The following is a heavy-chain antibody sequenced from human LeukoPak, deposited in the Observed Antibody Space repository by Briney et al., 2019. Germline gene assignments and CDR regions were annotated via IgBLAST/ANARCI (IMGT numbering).Heavy chain of an antibody. Sequence: GGSLRLSCAGSGFTFGGYGMHWFRQTPGKGLEWVAVIAYDGTRAFYADSVKGRFTISRDNSKNTMSVQMDDLRAEDTAVYYCTRYNNDHFDYWGQGTLATVSS. D-gene: IGHD1-14*01. CDR2: IAYDGTRA. J-gene: IGHJ4*02. CDR3: TRYNNDHFDY. CDR1: GFTFGGYG. V-gene: IGHV3-33*01.